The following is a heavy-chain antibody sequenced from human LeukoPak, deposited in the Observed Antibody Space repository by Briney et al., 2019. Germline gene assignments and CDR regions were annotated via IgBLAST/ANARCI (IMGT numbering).Heavy chain of an antibody. CDR1: GFTFSSYA. CDR3: AKVRGSGSYYPYFDY. D-gene: IGHD3-10*01. CDR2: ISGSGGST. J-gene: IGHJ4*02. Sequence: GSLRLSCAASGFTFSSYAMSWVRKAPGKGLEWVSAISGSGGSTYYADSVKGRFTISRDNSKNTLYLQMNSLRAEDTAVYYCAKVRGSGSYYPYFDYWGQGTLVTVSS. V-gene: IGHV3-23*01.